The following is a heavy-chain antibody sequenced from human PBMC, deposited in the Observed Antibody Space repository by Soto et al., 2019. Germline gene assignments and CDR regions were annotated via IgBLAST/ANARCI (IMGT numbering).Heavy chain of an antibody. Sequence: LALTCAVSGGSITGHYWIWIRQPPGKGLEWIGYIFYSGGTNYNPSLKSRVTISVDTSKNHFSLKLSSVTAADTALYYCARVGSSGWAPDSWGQGTLVTVSS. D-gene: IGHD6-19*01. CDR3: ARVGSSGWAPDS. V-gene: IGHV4-59*11. J-gene: IGHJ5*01. CDR1: GGSITGHY. CDR2: IFYSGGT.